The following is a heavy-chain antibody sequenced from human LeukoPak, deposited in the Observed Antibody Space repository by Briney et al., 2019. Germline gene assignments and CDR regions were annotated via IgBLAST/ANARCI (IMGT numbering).Heavy chain of an antibody. CDR3: ARLHIVATIGAVITMWEPRDNWFDP. CDR1: GGTFSSYA. J-gene: IGHJ5*02. Sequence: GASVKVSCKASGGTFSSYAISWVRQAPGQGLEWMGGIIPIFGTANYAQKFQGRVTITADESTSTAYMELSSLRSEDTAVYYCARLHIVATIGAVITMWEPRDNWFDPWGQGTLVTVSS. V-gene: IGHV1-69*13. D-gene: IGHD5-12*01. CDR2: IIPIFGTA.